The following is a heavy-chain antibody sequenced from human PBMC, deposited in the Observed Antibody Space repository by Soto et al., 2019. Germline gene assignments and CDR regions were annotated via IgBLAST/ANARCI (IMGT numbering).Heavy chain of an antibody. Sequence: SPGNGLEWFSGISWNSDNIVYADSVKGRFTISRDNAKNSLYLQMNSLRAEDKALYFFVKDVYSIRGCSTDLGFQGNMSSDL. CDR3: VKDVYSIRGCSTDLGFQGNMSSDL. J-gene: IGHJ2*01. D-gene: IGHD4-4*01. V-gene: IGHV3-9*01. CDR2: ISWNSDNI.